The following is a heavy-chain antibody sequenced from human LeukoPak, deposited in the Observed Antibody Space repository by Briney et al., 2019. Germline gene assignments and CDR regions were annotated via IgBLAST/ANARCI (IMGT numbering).Heavy chain of an antibody. CDR1: GYTFTGYD. J-gene: IGHJ4*02. Sequence: ASVKVSCKASGYTFTGYDISWVRQAPGQGFEWMGWISADNTNTNYAQKLQGRVTMTTDTSTRTAYMELRSLRSDDTALYYCARAITTSAFRTDYWGQGTLVTVSS. CDR3: ARAITTSAFRTDY. CDR2: ISADNTNT. V-gene: IGHV1-18*01. D-gene: IGHD1-1*01.